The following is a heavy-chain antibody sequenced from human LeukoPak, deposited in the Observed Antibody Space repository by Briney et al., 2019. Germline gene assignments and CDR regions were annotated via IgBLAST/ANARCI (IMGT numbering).Heavy chain of an antibody. J-gene: IGHJ6*03. CDR2: IYYSGST. CDR1: GGSISSYY. D-gene: IGHD4-17*01. V-gene: IGHV4-59*01. Sequence: PLESLSLTCTVSGGSISSYYWSWIRQPPGKGLEWIGYIYYSGSTNYNPSLKSRVTISVDTSKNQFSLKLSSVTAADTAVYYCAITVTTPYYYYMDVWGKGTTVTVSS. CDR3: AITVTTPYYYYMDV.